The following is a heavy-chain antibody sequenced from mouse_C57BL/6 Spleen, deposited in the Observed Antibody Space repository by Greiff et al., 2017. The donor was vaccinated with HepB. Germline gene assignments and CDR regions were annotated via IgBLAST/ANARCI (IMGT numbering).Heavy chain of an antibody. CDR2: IDPSDSET. Sequence: QVQLQRSGAELVRPGSSVKLSCKASGYTFTSYWMHWVKQRPIQGLEWIGNIDPSDSETHYNQKFKDKATLTVDKSSSTAYMQLSSLTSEDSAVYYCARAGNYDYDGPLFAYWGQGTLVTVSA. D-gene: IGHD2-4*01. CDR1: GYTFTSYW. V-gene: IGHV1-52*01. CDR3: ARAGNYDYDGPLFAY. J-gene: IGHJ3*01.